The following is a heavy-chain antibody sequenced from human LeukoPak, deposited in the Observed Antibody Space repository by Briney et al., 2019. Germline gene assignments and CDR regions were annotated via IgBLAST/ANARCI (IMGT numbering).Heavy chain of an antibody. V-gene: IGHV4-39*01. CDR1: GGSISSSSYY. D-gene: IGHD6-13*01. CDR2: IYYSGST. CDR3: ARLTGYSSSLVGYYYYYYYMDV. Sequence: SETLSLTCTVSGGSISSSSYYWGWIRQPPGKGLEWIGSIYYSGSTYYNPSLKSRVTISVDTSKNQFSLKLSSVTAADTAVYYCARLTGYSSSLVGYYYYYYYMDVWGKGTTVTIS. J-gene: IGHJ6*03.